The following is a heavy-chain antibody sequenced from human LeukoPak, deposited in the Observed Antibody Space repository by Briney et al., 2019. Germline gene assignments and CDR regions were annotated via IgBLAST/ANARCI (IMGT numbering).Heavy chain of an antibody. CDR3: ARDQEAFDY. V-gene: IGHV1-46*01. CDR1: GYTFTSYG. CDR2: IYPRDGST. Sequence: ASVKVSCKASGYTFTSYGISWVRQAPGQGLEWMGMIYPRDGSTSYAQKFQGRVTVTRDTSTSTVHMELSGLRSENTAVYYCARDQEAFDYWGQGTLVTVSS. J-gene: IGHJ4*02.